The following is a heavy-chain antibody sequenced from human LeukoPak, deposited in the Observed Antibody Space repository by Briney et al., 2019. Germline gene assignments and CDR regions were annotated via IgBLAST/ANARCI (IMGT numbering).Heavy chain of an antibody. D-gene: IGHD4-17*01. Sequence: SETLSLTCTVSGGSINGYYWTWIRQPPGKGQKRIGYISDSGSTNYNPSLKSRVTMSVDSSNTEFSLRLNSVTAADTAVYYCARVFRGAVTSNWFHPWGQGTLVTVSS. CDR2: ISDSGST. V-gene: IGHV4-59*01. CDR1: GGSINGYY. J-gene: IGHJ5*02. CDR3: ARVFRGAVTSNWFHP.